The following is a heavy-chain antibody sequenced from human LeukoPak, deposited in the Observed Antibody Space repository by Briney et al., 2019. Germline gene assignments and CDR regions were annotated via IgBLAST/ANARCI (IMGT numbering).Heavy chain of an antibody. CDR1: GYTFTNYA. J-gene: IGHJ4*02. CDR3: ARDIFGSSLGKFDY. V-gene: IGHV1-46*01. Sequence: ASVKVSCKASGYTFTNYAMNWVRQAPGQGLEWMGIINPSGGSTSYAQKFQDRVTMTRDTSTSTVYIELSSLRSEDTAVFYCARDIFGSSLGKFDYWGQGTLVTVSS. D-gene: IGHD3-10*02. CDR2: INPSGGST.